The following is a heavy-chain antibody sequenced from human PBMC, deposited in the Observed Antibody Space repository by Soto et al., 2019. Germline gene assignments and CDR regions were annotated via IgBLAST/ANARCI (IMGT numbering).Heavy chain of an antibody. CDR1: GFTFSSYG. V-gene: IGHV3-33*01. CDR3: ARDSVAARARGMDV. J-gene: IGHJ6*02. Sequence: QPGGSLRLSCAASGFTFSSYGMHWVRQAPGKGLEWVAVIWYDGSNKYYADSVKGRFTISRDNSKNTLYLQMNSLRAEDTAVYYCARDSVAARARGMDVWGQGTMVTVFS. D-gene: IGHD6-6*01. CDR2: IWYDGSNK.